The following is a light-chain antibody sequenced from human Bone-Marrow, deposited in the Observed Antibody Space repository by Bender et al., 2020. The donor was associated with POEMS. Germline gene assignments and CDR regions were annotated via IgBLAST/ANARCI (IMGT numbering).Light chain of an antibody. CDR2: GND. CDR3: QSYDSTLSGSGV. V-gene: IGLV1-40*01. Sequence: QSVLTQPPSASGAPGQRVTISCTGSSSNIGAGYDVHWYQQHPGTAPKLLIYGNDNRPSGVPDRFSGSKSGTSASLAITGLQVEDEADYYCQSYDSTLSGSGVFGGGTKLTVL. CDR1: SSNIGAGYD. J-gene: IGLJ3*02.